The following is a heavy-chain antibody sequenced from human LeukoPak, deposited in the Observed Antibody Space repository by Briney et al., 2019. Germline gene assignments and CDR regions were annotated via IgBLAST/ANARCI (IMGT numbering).Heavy chain of an antibody. Sequence: GGSLRLSCAASGFTFSSYAMSWVRQAPGKGLEWVSAISGSGGSTYYADSVKGRFTTSRDNSKITLYLQMNSLRAEDTAVYYCAKSPIYDYAWGSHRGFDYWGQGTLVTVSS. CDR2: ISGSGGST. CDR1: GFTFSSYA. CDR3: AKSPIYDYAWGSHRGFDY. D-gene: IGHD3-16*01. J-gene: IGHJ4*02. V-gene: IGHV3-23*01.